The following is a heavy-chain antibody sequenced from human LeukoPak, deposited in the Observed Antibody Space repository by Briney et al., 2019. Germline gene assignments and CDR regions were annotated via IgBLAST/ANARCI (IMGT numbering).Heavy chain of an antibody. CDR1: GGSFSGYY. V-gene: IGHV4-34*01. CDR2: ISHSGST. D-gene: IGHD6-13*01. J-gene: IGHJ4*02. Sequence: PSETLSLTCAVYGGSFSGYYWSRIRQPPGKGLEWIGEISHSGSTNYNPSLKSRVTISVDTSKNQFSLKLSSVTAADTAVYYCASTPAAGPFDYWGQGTLDTVSS. CDR3: ASTPAAGPFDY.